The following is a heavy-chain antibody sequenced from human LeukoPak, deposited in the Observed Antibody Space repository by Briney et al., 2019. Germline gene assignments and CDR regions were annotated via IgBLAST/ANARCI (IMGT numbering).Heavy chain of an antibody. CDR3: ARGNSGYSSGRILRAFDI. Sequence: GGSLRLSCAASGFTFSSYAMSWVRQATGKGLEWVSAIGTAGDTYYPGSVKGRFTISRENAKNSLYLQMNSLGAGDTAVYYCARGNSGYSSGRILRAFDIWGQGTMVTVSS. V-gene: IGHV3-13*01. D-gene: IGHD6-25*01. CDR1: GFTFSSYA. CDR2: IGTAGDT. J-gene: IGHJ3*02.